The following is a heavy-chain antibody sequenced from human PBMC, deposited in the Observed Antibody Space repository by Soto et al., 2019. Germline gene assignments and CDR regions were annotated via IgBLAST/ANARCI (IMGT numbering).Heavy chain of an antibody. CDR2: IYYSGST. CDR1: GGSISSYY. J-gene: IGHJ4*02. Sequence: QVQLQESGPGLVKPSETLSLTCTVSGGSISSYYWSWIRQPPGKGLEWIGYIYYSGSTNYNPSLKSRVTISVDTSKNQFSLKLSSVTAADTAVYYCASTYYDYIWGGYRLDYWGQGTLVTVSS. CDR3: ASTYYDYIWGGYRLDY. V-gene: IGHV4-59*08. D-gene: IGHD3-16*02.